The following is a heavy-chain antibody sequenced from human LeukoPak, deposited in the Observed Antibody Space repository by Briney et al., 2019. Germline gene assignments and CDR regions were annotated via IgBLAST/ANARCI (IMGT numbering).Heavy chain of an antibody. J-gene: IGHJ1*01. CDR2: ISGSGGST. V-gene: IGHV3-23*01. Sequence: PGGSLRLSCAASGFTFSSYAMSWVRQAPGKGLEWVSAISGSGGSTYYADSVKGRFTISRDNSKNTLYLRMNSLRAEDTAVYYCAKAAWGYDARPPQHWGQGTLVTVSS. CDR1: GFTFSSYA. D-gene: IGHD7-27*01. CDR3: AKAAWGYDARPPQH.